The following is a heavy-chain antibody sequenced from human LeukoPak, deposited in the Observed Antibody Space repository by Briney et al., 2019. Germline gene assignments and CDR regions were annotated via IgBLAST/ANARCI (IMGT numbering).Heavy chain of an antibody. CDR1: GFTFSSYA. V-gene: IGHV3-23*01. J-gene: IGHJ4*02. CDR3: ANMVESGFGYSSSSIGY. D-gene: IGHD6-6*01. Sequence: GGSLRLSCAASGFTFSSYAMSWVRQAPGKGLEWVSAISGSGGSTYYADSVKGRFTISRDNSKNTLYLQMNSLRAEDTAVYYCANMVESGFGYSSSSIGYWGQGTLVTVSS. CDR2: ISGSGGST.